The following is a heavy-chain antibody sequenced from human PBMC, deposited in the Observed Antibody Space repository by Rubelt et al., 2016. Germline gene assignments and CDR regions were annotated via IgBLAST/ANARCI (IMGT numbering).Heavy chain of an antibody. CDR2: INSDGSST. J-gene: IGHJ6*02. Sequence: GFTFSSYWMHWVRQAPGKGLVWVSRINSDGSSTSYADSVKGRFTISRDNAKNTLYLQMNSLRAEDTAVYYCARDLFYHNWNYYYGMDVWGQGTTVTVSS. CDR3: ARDLFYHNWNYYYGMDV. V-gene: IGHV3-74*01. CDR1: GFTFSSYW. D-gene: IGHD1-20*01.